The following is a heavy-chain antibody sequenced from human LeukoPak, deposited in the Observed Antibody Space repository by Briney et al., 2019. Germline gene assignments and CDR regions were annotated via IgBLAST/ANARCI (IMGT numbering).Heavy chain of an antibody. J-gene: IGHJ4*02. CDR1: GGSISSGGYY. CDR3: ARGDDYSSWYFEY. Sequence: TSETLSLTCTVSGGSISSGGYYWSWIRQPPGKGLEWIGYIYYSGSTNYNPSLKSRVTFSVDTSKNQFSLKLSSVTAADTAVYYCARGDDYSSWYFEYWGQGTLVTVSS. CDR2: IYYSGST. D-gene: IGHD4-11*01. V-gene: IGHV4-61*08.